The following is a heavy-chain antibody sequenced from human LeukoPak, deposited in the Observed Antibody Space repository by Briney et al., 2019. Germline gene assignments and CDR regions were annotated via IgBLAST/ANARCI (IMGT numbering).Heavy chain of an antibody. CDR1: GFTFRNYT. D-gene: IGHD3-22*01. V-gene: IGHV3-23*01. J-gene: IGHJ4*02. Sequence: GGSLRLSCAASGFTFRNYTMSWVRQAPGKGLEWVSAISNSGGRTDHADSVKGRFTISRDNSKNTLYLQMDSLRAEDTAVYYCARLPITMIVVLSNPYFDYWGQGTLVTVSS. CDR3: ARLPITMIVVLSNPYFDY. CDR2: ISNSGGRT.